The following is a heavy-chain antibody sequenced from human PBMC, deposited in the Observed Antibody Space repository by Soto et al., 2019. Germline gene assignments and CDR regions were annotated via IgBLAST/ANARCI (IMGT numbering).Heavy chain of an antibody. CDR1: GDSISGSPYF. V-gene: IGHV4-39*01. Sequence: SETLSLTCTVSGDSISGSPYFWGWIRQPPGKRLEWIGSVFYDGYTLYTPSLRSRVTISVDTSKNQFSLKLTSVTAADTAVYYCARHVTTVTTVDYWGQGTLVTVSS. D-gene: IGHD4-17*01. CDR2: VFYDGYT. CDR3: ARHVTTVTTVDY. J-gene: IGHJ4*02.